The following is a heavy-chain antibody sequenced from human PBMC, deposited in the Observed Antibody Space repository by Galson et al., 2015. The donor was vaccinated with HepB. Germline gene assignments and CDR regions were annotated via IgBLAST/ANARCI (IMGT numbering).Heavy chain of an antibody. J-gene: IGHJ3*02. D-gene: IGHD1-26*01. Sequence: SLRLSCAASGFTFSSYAMSWVRQAPGKGLEWVSAISGSGGGTYYADSVKGRFTISRDNSKNTLYLQMNSLRAEDTAIYYCAKNGWERGVTDAFDIWGQGTMVTVSS. V-gene: IGHV3-23*01. CDR3: AKNGWERGVTDAFDI. CDR1: GFTFSSYA. CDR2: ISGSGGGT.